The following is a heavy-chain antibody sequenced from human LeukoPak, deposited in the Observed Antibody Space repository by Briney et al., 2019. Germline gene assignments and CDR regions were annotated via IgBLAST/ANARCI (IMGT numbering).Heavy chain of an antibody. J-gene: IGHJ4*02. V-gene: IGHV3-7*05. D-gene: IGHD1/OR15-1a*01. CDR3: ATWNSDWEFAY. CDR1: GFTFSGSC. CDR2: VKEDGTDK. Sequence: PGGSLSLSCAAYGFTFSGSCMTWVRQPPGKGLEWVDHVKEDGTDKYFGDSVTGQFTSSRDNTKNSLYLQRSSLRAEDTAVYYCATWNSDWEFAYWGQGTLVSVSS.